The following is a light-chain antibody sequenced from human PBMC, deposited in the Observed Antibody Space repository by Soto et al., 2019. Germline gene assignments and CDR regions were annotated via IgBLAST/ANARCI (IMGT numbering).Light chain of an antibody. CDR3: CSYASSSTYV. CDR1: RSDVGSYNL. Sequence: QSVLTQPASVSGSPGQSITISCTGNRSDVGSYNLVSWYQQHPGKAPKLMIYEGTKRPSGVSDRFSGSRSGNTASLTISGLQAEDEADYYCCSYASSSTYVFGTGTKVTVL. J-gene: IGLJ1*01. V-gene: IGLV2-23*01. CDR2: EGT.